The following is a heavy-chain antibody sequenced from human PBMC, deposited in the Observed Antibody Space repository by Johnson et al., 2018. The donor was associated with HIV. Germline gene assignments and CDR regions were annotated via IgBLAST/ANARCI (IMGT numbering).Heavy chain of an antibody. V-gene: IGHV3-20*04. CDR2: INWNGGSI. D-gene: IGHD1-26*01. Sequence: VQLVESGGGVVRPGGSLRLSCAASGFTFDDYGMSWVRQGPGKGLEWVSGINWNGGSIGYADSVKGRFTISRDNAKNSLYLQMNSRRAADTALYFCARAYPLGVTLFSAFDIWGQGTMVTVSS. CDR1: GFTFDDYG. J-gene: IGHJ3*02. CDR3: ARAYPLGVTLFSAFDI.